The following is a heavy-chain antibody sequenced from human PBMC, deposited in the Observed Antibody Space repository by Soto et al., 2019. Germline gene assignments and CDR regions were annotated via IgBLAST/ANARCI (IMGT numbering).Heavy chain of an antibody. CDR2: IYYSGST. CDR1: GGSISSYY. V-gene: IGHV4-59*01. D-gene: IGHD1-20*01. Sequence: SETLSLTCTVSGGSISSYYWSWIRQPPGKGLEWIGDIYYSGSTNYNPSLKSRVTISVDTSKNQFSLKLSSVTAADTAVYYCARGGITETALECYYFGMDVWGQATTVTVAS. J-gene: IGHJ6*02. CDR3: ARGGITETALECYYFGMDV.